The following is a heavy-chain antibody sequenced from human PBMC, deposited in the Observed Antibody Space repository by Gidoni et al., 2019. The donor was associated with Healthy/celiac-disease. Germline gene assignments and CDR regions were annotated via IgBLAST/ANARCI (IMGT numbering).Heavy chain of an antibody. CDR2: RWYDGRNT. V-gene: IGHV3-33*01. CDR3: ARGQDSSGWYGYY. D-gene: IGHD6-19*01. J-gene: IGHJ4*02. Sequence: VQLVESGGGVVQPERSLRLSCEQSGFTFSSYGMHWVRPAPGKGLVWVAVRWYDGRNTYYADSVKGRFTISRDNSKNTLYLQMNSLRAEDTAVYYCARGQDSSGWYGYYWGQGTLVTVSS. CDR1: GFTFSSYG.